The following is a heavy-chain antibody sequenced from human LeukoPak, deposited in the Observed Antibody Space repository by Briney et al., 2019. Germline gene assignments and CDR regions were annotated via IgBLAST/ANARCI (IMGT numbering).Heavy chain of an antibody. CDR3: AKGKVNHDGALDI. J-gene: IGHJ3*02. CDR1: GLTFSSYA. V-gene: IGHV3-23*01. Sequence: GGSLRLSCAASGLTFSSYAMSWVRQAPGKGLEWVSGISGSGGSTYYADSVKGRFTISRDNSKKTLFLQMNSLRAEDTAVYYCAKGKVNHDGALDIWGQGTVVTVSS. CDR2: ISGSGGST. D-gene: IGHD3-16*01.